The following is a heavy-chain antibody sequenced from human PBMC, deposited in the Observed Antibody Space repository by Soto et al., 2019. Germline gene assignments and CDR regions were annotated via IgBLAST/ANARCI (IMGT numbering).Heavy chain of an antibody. CDR2: IYYSGST. D-gene: IGHD2-2*01. V-gene: IGHV4-31*03. J-gene: IGHJ5*02. CDR1: GGSISSGGYY. CDR3: ARAGPRVVPAARVYWFDP. Sequence: QVQLQESGPGLVKPSQTLSLTCTVSGGSISSGGYYWSWIRQHPGKGLEWIGYIYYSGSTYYNPSLKSRVTISVDTSKNQFSLKLSSVTAADTAVYYCARAGPRVVPAARVYWFDPWGQGTLVTVSS.